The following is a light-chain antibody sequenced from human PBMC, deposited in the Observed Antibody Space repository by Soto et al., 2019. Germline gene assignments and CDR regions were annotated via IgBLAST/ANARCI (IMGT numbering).Light chain of an antibody. CDR2: ANT. CDR1: GSNFGAGFD. CDR3: SSFSSSSTPYV. V-gene: IGLV1-40*01. Sequence: QSVLTQPPSVSGAPGQRVTISCTGSGSNFGAGFDVHWYQVVGGSPLKLLIYANTHRPSGVPDRFSGSKSGNTASLTISGLRAEDEADYYCSSFSSSSTPYVFGTGTKVTVL. J-gene: IGLJ1*01.